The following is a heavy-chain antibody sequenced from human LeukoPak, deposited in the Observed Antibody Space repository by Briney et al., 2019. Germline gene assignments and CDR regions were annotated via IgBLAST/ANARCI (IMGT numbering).Heavy chain of an antibody. J-gene: IGHJ6*04. CDR2: ISYDGSNK. D-gene: IGHD6-13*01. V-gene: IGHV3-30*04. Sequence: GRSLRLSCAASGFTFSSYAMHWVRQAPGKGLEWVAVISYDGSNKYYADSVKGRFTISRDNSKNTLYLQMNSLRAEDTAVYYCARGGGAAGPGGPYYYGMDVWGKGTAVTVSS. CDR3: ARGGGAAGPGGPYYYGMDV. CDR1: GFTFSSYA.